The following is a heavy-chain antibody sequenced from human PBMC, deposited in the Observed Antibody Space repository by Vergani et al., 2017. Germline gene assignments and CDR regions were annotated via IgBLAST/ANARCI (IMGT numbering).Heavy chain of an antibody. J-gene: IGHJ4*02. D-gene: IGHD5-18*01. CDR1: AFTFSSYA. CDR2: INTNTGNP. V-gene: IGHV7-4-1*02. Sequence: QVQLVESGGGVVQPGRSLRLSCAASAFTFSSYAMNWVRQAPGQGLEWMGWINTNTGNPTYAQGFTGRFVFSLDTSVSTAYLQISSLKAEDTAVYYCAREKRGYSFILDFDYWGQGTLVTVSS. CDR3: AREKRGYSFILDFDY.